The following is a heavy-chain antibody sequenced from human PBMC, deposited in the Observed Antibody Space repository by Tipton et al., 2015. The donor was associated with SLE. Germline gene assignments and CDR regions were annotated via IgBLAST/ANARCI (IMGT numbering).Heavy chain of an antibody. V-gene: IGHV4-28*03. CDR1: GYSINNDNW. D-gene: IGHD3-22*01. CDR3: ARDEYRYDATGYHLLGHFDF. J-gene: IGHJ4*02. CDR2: VYYTGNT. Sequence: TLSLTCTVSGYSINNDNWWGWIRQPPGKGLEWVGTVYYTGNTFYNPSLKSRVTILVDTSKNQFSLKLSSVTAADTAVYYCARDEYRYDATGYHLLGHFDFWGQGTLVTVSS.